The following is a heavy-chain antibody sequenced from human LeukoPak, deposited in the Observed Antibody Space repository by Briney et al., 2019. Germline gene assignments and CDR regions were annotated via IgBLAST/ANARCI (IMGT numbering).Heavy chain of an antibody. J-gene: IGHJ4*02. CDR3: ARDTEGLLWFGELFSGFDY. D-gene: IGHD3-10*01. V-gene: IGHV3-23*01. Sequence: GGSLRLSCAASGFTFSSYAMSWVRQAPGKGLEWVSAISGSGGSTYHADSVKGRFTISRDNAKNSLYLQMNSLRAEDTAVYYCARDTEGLLWFGELFSGFDYWGQGTLVTVSS. CDR1: GFTFSSYA. CDR2: ISGSGGST.